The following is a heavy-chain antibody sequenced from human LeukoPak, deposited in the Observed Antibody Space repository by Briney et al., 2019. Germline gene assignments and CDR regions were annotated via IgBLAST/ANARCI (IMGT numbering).Heavy chain of an antibody. J-gene: IGHJ4*02. Sequence: SETLSLTCAVYGGSFSGYYWSWIRQPPGKGPEWIGEINHSGSTNYNPSLKSRVTISVDTSKNQFSLKLSSVTAADTAVYYCARGQLRYYDSSGYYVYWGQGTLVTVSS. V-gene: IGHV4-34*01. CDR1: GGSFSGYY. D-gene: IGHD3-22*01. CDR3: ARGQLRYYDSSGYYVY. CDR2: INHSGST.